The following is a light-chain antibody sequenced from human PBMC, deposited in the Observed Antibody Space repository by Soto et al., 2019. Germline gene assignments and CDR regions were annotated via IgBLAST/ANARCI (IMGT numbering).Light chain of an antibody. CDR3: HQYNFQRR. J-gene: IGKJ1*01. Sequence: EIVMTQSPATLSVSPGERATLSCRASQSVSSNLAWYQQKPGQAPRLLIYGASTRATGIPARFSGSGSGTEFTLTISSLYSEDCEVYYCHQYNFQRRFGQGTKAAIK. V-gene: IGKV3-15*01. CDR1: QSVSSN. CDR2: GAS.